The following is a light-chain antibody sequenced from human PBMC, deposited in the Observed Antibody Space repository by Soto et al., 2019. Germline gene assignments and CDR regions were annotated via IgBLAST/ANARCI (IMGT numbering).Light chain of an antibody. J-gene: IGKJ1*01. CDR3: QQYGSSPWT. Sequence: EIVLTQSPGTLSLSPGERATLSCRASQSVSSNYLAWYQQKPGQAPRPLIHGASSRATGIPDRFSGSGAGTDFTLTISRLESEDFAVYYCQQYGSSPWTFGQGTKVDIK. CDR1: QSVSSNY. CDR2: GAS. V-gene: IGKV3-20*01.